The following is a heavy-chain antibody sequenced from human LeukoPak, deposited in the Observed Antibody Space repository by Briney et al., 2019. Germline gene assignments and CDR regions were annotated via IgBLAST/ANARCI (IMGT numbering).Heavy chain of an antibody. D-gene: IGHD3-10*01. J-gene: IGHJ5*02. CDR3: AKDRSFMVRGVSFDP. CDR1: GFTFSDYY. CDR2: ISGSGGST. Sequence: GGSLRLSCAASGFTFSDYYMSWIRQAPGKGLEWVSAISGSGGSTYYADSVKGRFTISRDNSKNTLYLQMNSLRAEDTAVYYCAKDRSFMVRGVSFDPWGQGTLVTVSS. V-gene: IGHV3-23*01.